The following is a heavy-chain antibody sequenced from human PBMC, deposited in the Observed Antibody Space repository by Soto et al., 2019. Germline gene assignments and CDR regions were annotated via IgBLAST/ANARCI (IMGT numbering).Heavy chain of an antibody. V-gene: IGHV4-31*03. CDR3: ASTNSSGWYTNGFDY. CDR1: GGSISSGGYY. CDR2: IYYSGST. J-gene: IGHJ4*02. D-gene: IGHD6-19*01. Sequence: QVQLQESGPGLVKPSQTLSLTCTVSGGSISSGGYYWSWIRQHPGKGLEGNGYIYYSGSTYYNPSLKSRVTISVDTSKKQFSRKLSSVTAADTAVYYCASTNSSGWYTNGFDYWGQGTLVTVSS.